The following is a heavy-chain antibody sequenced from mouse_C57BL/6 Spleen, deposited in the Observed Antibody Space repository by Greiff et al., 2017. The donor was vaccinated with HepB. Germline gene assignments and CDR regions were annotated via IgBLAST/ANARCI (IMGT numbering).Heavy chain of an antibody. Sequence: EVHLVESGGGLVQPGGSLSLSCAASGFTFTDYYMSWVRQPPGKALEWLGFIRNKANGYTTEYSASVKGRFTISRDNSQSILYLQMNALRAEDSATYYCAGSLYDGYYNYAMDYWGQGTSVTVSS. CDR3: AGSLYDGYYNYAMDY. CDR2: IRNKANGYTT. J-gene: IGHJ4*01. D-gene: IGHD2-3*01. CDR1: GFTFTDYY. V-gene: IGHV7-3*01.